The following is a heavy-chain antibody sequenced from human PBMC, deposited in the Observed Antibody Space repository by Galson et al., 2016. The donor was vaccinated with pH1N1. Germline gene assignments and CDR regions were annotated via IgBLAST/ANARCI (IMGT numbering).Heavy chain of an antibody. V-gene: IGHV3-23*01. J-gene: IGHJ4*02. CDR1: GLTFTNYA. D-gene: IGHD4-17*01. CDR2: ISGTGDNT. CDR3: AKVDRDDYGDCALDY. Sequence: SLRLSCAASGLTFTNYAMTWVRRAPGKGLEWVSDISGTGDNTRYADSVKGRFTISRDNSRNTLFLQMNSLRPEDTAVYYCAKVDRDDYGDCALDYWGQGTLVTVSS.